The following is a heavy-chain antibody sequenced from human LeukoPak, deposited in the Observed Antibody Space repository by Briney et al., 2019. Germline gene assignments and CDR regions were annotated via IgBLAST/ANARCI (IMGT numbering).Heavy chain of an antibody. CDR3: SKATPPRDGSNPDY. CDR1: GFIFSSYG. Sequence: GGSLRLSCAASGFIFSSYGMHWVRQAPGKGLEWEAVISYDGRNKYYADSVKSRFTISRDNSKNTLYLQMNSLRAEDTALYYCSKATPPRDGSNPDYWGQGTLVTVSS. CDR2: ISYDGRNK. V-gene: IGHV3-30*18. J-gene: IGHJ4*02. D-gene: IGHD5-24*01.